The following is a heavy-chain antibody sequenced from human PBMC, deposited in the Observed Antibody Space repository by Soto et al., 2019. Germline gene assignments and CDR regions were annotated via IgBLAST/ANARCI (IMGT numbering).Heavy chain of an antibody. V-gene: IGHV3-33*01. D-gene: IGHD2-15*01. CDR2: IWYDGSNK. J-gene: IGHJ3*02. CDR1: GFTFSSYG. Sequence: GGSLRLSCAASGFTFSSYGMHWVRQAPGKGLEWVAVIWYDGSNKYYADSVKGRFTISRDNSKNTLYLQMNSLRAEDTAVYYCARPRGYCGGGSCCPDAFDIWGQGTMVTVSS. CDR3: ARPRGYCGGGSCCPDAFDI.